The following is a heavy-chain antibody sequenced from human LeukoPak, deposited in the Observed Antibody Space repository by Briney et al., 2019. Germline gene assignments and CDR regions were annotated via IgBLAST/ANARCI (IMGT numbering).Heavy chain of an antibody. CDR2: ISYDGSNK. Sequence: GRSLRLSCAASGFTFSSYAMHWVRQAPGKGLEWVAVISYDGSNKYYADSVKGRFTISRDNSKNTLYLQMNSLRAEDTAVYYCARVWRGVAAAGTDYWGQGTLVTASS. CDR3: ARVWRGVAAAGTDY. J-gene: IGHJ4*02. CDR1: GFTFSSYA. V-gene: IGHV3-30-3*01. D-gene: IGHD6-13*01.